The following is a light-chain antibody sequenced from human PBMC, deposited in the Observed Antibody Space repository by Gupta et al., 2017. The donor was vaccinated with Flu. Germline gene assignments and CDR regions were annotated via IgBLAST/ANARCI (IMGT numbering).Light chain of an antibody. CDR1: SSDVGGYNY. J-gene: IGLJ3*02. CDR2: DVS. CDR3: CSYAGTYTWV. Sequence: TSSDVGGYNYVSWFQQHPSKAPKLMIYDVSRRPSGVPDRFSGSKSGNTASLTISGLQAEDEADYYCCSYAGTYTWVFGGGTKLTVL. V-gene: IGLV2-11*01.